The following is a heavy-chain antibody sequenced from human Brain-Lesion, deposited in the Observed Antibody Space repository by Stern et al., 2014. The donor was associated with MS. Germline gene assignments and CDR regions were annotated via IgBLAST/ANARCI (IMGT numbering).Heavy chain of an antibody. D-gene: IGHD3-10*01. CDR3: AKLWLGELPESPFDY. CDR2: IYYRGST. CDR1: GGSISSSSYY. Sequence: VQLEESGPGLVKPSETLSLTCTVSGGSISSSSYYWGWIRQPPGKGLEWIGSIYYRGSTYYNPSLKSRVTISMDPSKNQFSWRLSSVTAADTAVYFCAKLWLGELPESPFDYWGQGTLVTVSS. V-gene: IGHV4-39*01. J-gene: IGHJ4*02.